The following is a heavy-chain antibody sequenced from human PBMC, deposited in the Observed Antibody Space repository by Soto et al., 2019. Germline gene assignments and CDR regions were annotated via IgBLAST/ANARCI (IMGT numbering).Heavy chain of an antibody. CDR2: ISYDGSNK. CDR1: GFTFSSYA. Sequence: QVQLVGSGGGVVQPGRSLRLSCAASGFTFSSYAMHWVRQAPGKGLEWVAVISYDGSNKYYADSVKGRFTISRDNSKNTLYLQMNSLRAEDTAVYYCARGCSGGSCYRIDYWGQGTLVTVSS. V-gene: IGHV3-30-3*01. J-gene: IGHJ4*02. D-gene: IGHD2-15*01. CDR3: ARGCSGGSCYRIDY.